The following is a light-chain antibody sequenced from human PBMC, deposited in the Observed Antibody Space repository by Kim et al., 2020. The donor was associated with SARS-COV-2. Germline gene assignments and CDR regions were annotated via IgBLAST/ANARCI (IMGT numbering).Light chain of an antibody. J-gene: IGLJ2*01. V-gene: IGLV3-1*01. CDR1: KLGDKY. CDR2: QDN. CDR3: QAWESSTVV. Sequence: SYELTQPPSVSVSPGQTASITCSGDKLGDKYACWYQQKPGQSHVLVIYQDNKRPSGIPERFSGSNSGNTATLTNSGTQAIDEADYYCQAWESSTVVFGGGTQLTVL.